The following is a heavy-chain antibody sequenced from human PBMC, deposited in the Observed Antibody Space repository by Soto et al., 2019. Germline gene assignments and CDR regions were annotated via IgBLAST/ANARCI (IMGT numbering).Heavy chain of an antibody. CDR2: ISAYNGNT. D-gene: IGHD1-26*01. J-gene: IGHJ5*02. V-gene: IGHV1-18*01. Sequence: ASVKVSCKASGYTFTSYDINWVRQATGQGLEWMGWISAYNGNTNYAQKLQGRVTMTTDTSTSTAYMELRSLRSDDTAVYYCARGRIVGATSPWVTWGQGTLVTVSS. CDR1: GYTFTSYD. CDR3: ARGRIVGATSPWVT.